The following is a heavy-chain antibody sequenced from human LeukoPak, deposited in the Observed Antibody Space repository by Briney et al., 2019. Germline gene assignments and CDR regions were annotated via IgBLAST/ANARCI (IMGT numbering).Heavy chain of an antibody. J-gene: IGHJ6*03. V-gene: IGHV4-61*02. CDR2: INTSGST. CDR3: ARKGAAPYYNYYYMDV. D-gene: IGHD6-13*01. CDR1: GGSISSGSYY. Sequence: SETLSLTCTVSGGSISSGSYYWSWIRQPAGKGLEWIGRINTSGSTNYNPSLKSRVTISVDTSKNQFSLKLSSVTAADTAVYYCARKGAAPYYNYYYMDVWGKGTTVTVSS.